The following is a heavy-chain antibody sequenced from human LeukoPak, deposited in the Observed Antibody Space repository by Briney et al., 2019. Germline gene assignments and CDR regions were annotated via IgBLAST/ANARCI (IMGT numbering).Heavy chain of an antibody. V-gene: IGHV3-64*02. J-gene: IGHJ4*02. CDR3: ARAPRWQQLVPGYFDY. CDR2: ITSNGGST. D-gene: IGHD6-13*01. CDR1: GFTFTGHT. Sequence: GGSLRLSCVASGFTFTGHTMHWVRQAPGKGLEYVSAITSNGGSTYYADSVKGRFTISRDNSKNTLYLQMGSLRVEDMAVYYCARAPRWQQLVPGYFDYWGQGTLVTVSS.